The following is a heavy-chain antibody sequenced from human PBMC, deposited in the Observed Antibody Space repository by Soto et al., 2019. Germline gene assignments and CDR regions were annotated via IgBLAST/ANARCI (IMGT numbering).Heavy chain of an antibody. Sequence: PSETLSLTCTVSGSSISSSSYYWGWIRQPPGKGLEWIGNIYYSGSTYYDPSLKSRVTISVDTSKNQFSLKLSSVTAADTAVYYCARHKDCSGGSCNAVGYYYGLAVWGQGTTVTVSS. D-gene: IGHD2-15*01. CDR1: GSSISSSSYY. CDR3: ARHKDCSGGSCNAVGYYYGLAV. CDR2: IYYSGST. V-gene: IGHV4-39*07. J-gene: IGHJ6*02.